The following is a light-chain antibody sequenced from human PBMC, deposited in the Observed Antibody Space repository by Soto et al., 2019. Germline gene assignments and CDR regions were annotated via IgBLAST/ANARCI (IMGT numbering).Light chain of an antibody. CDR3: XQLNSDWYA. CDR1: QGISTY. CDR2: GAS. J-gene: IGKJ2*01. V-gene: IGKV1-9*01. Sequence: DIQLTQSPSFLSASVGDRVTITCRASQGISTYLAWYLQRPGKAPKLLIYGASTLQSGVPSRFSGSGSGTEFTLTISSLQPEDFGXXXCXQLNSDWYAFGQGTKLEIK.